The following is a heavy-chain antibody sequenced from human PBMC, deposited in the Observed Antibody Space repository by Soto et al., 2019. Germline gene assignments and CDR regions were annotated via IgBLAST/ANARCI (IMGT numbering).Heavy chain of an antibody. D-gene: IGHD3-10*01. CDR2: IIPIFGTA. V-gene: IGHV1-69*13. J-gene: IGHJ3*02. CDR3: ARERSVRDEYDAFDI. CDR1: GGTFSSYG. Sequence: GASVKVSCKASGGTFSSYGMSWVRQAPGQGLEWMGGIIPIFGTANYAQKFQGRVTITADESTSTAYMELSSLRSEDTAVYYCARERSVRDEYDAFDIWGQGTMVTVSS.